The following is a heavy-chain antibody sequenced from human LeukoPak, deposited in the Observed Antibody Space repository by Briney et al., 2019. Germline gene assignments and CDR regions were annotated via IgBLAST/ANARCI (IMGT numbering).Heavy chain of an antibody. V-gene: IGHV3-7*01. J-gene: IGHJ4*02. CDR1: GFTFSSYW. D-gene: IGHD2-2*01. CDR3: AKDIDIVVVPAANGNQDY. Sequence: GGSLRLSCAASGFTFSSYWMSWVRQAPGKGLEWVANIKQDGSEKYYVDSVKGRFTISRDNAKNSLYLQMNSLRAEDTAVYYCAKDIDIVVVPAANGNQDYWGQGTLVTVSS. CDR2: IKQDGSEK.